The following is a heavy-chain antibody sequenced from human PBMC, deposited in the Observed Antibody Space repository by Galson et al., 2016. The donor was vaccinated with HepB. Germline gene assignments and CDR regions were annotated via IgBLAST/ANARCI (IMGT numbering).Heavy chain of an antibody. CDR3: AKGGAYDS. Sequence: SLRLSCAASGFSFSSSAMSWVHQAPGKGLEWVSAISGDGDTTYYADSVEGRFTISKDNSKNTLSLQVSSLRAEDSAVYYCAKGGAYDSWGQGTLVTVSS. CDR2: ISGDGDTT. CDR1: GFSFSSSA. D-gene: IGHD1-26*01. J-gene: IGHJ4*02. V-gene: IGHV3-23*01.